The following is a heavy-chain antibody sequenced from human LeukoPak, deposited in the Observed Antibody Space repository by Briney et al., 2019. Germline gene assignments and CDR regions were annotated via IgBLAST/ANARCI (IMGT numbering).Heavy chain of an antibody. CDR2: IKSDGSTT. CDR3: ASAVGTTTASFYYGMDV. V-gene: IGHV3-74*03. J-gene: IGHJ6*02. CDR1: GFMISTYW. D-gene: IGHD1-26*01. Sequence: PGGSLRLSCAASGFMISTYWMHWVRQAPGKGLLWVSRIKSDGSTTTYADSVKGRFTISRDNAKNTVSLQMNSLRDEDTAIYYCASAVGTTTASFYYGMDVWGQGTTVTVSS.